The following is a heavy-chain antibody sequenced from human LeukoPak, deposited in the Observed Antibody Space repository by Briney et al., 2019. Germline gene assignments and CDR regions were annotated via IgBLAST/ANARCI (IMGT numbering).Heavy chain of an antibody. D-gene: IGHD3-10*01. CDR2: IGGRDGST. CDR1: GFTFSSYG. V-gene: IGHV3-23*01. J-gene: IGHJ4*02. CDR3: TKGHYYGSGSLDY. Sequence: GGSLRLSCAASGFTFSSYGMSWVRQAPGKGLEWVSAIGGRDGSTYYADSVKGRFTISRDNSKNTLYVQMNSLRAEDTAVYYCTKGHYYGSGSLDYWGQGTLVTVSS.